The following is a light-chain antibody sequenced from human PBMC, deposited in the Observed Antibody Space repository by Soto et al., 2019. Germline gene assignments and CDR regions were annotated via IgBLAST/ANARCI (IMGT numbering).Light chain of an antibody. CDR1: QSVGSD. CDR3: PQYHTWPPLYT. V-gene: IGKV3-15*01. Sequence: EIVMTQSPATLSVSPGERATLSCRASQSVGSDLGWYQQKPGQAPRILIYGASTRAIGVPARFSGSGSGTDFTPTINSLQFEDFAVFFYPQYHTWPPLYTFGQGPKLEIK. J-gene: IGKJ2*01. CDR2: GAS.